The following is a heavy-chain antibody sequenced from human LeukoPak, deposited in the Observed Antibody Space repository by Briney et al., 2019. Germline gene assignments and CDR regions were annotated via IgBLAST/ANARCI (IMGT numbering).Heavy chain of an antibody. CDR2: IYYSGST. CDR3: ARRNGSGSYYMGYFDY. CDR1: GGSISSSSYY. V-gene: IGHV4-39*01. D-gene: IGHD3-10*01. J-gene: IGHJ4*02. Sequence: SETLSLTCTVSGGSISSSSYYWGWIRQPPGKGLEWIGSIYYSGSTYYNPSLKSRVTISVDTSKNQFSPKLSSVTAADTAVYYCARRNGSGSYYMGYFDYWGQGTLVTVSS.